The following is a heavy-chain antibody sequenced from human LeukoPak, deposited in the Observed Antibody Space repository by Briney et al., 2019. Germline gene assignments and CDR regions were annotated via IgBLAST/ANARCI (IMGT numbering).Heavy chain of an antibody. Sequence: SQTLSLTCTVSGGFISSGGYYWRWXRQHPXKGLEWIGYIYYSGNTYYNPSLKSRVTISVDPSKNQFSLKLTSVTAADTAVYYCARRAYSSGRIDCWGQGTLVTVSS. CDR1: GGFISSGGYY. J-gene: IGHJ4*02. V-gene: IGHV4-31*03. CDR2: IYYSGNT. D-gene: IGHD6-19*01. CDR3: ARRAYSSGRIDC.